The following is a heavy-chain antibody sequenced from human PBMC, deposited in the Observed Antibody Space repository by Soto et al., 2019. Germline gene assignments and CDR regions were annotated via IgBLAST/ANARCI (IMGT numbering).Heavy chain of an antibody. CDR3: TRGPRPISTGTGAY. J-gene: IGHJ4*02. D-gene: IGHD3-10*01. CDR2: IYNDGTYS. CDR1: GFIFKMYW. V-gene: IGHV3-74*01. Sequence: QPGGSQRLSCAASGFIFKMYWMHWVRQSPGKGLVWISRIYNDGTYSDYADSVRGRFTISRDSVNDTLYLQMNNLRAEDSGLYYCTRGPRPISTGTGAYWGQGTQVTVSS.